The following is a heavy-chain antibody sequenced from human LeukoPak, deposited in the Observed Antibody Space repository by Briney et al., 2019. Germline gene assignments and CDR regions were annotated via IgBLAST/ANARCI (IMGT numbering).Heavy chain of an antibody. CDR1: GGSISGGEYH. D-gene: IGHD2-15*01. J-gene: IGHJ5*02. V-gene: IGHV4-30-4*01. CDR3: SYRVNEGGRGS. Sequence: PSETLSLTCTVSGGSISGGEYHWSWIRQPPGKGLEWIGYIYNSPTYYNPSLKSRVSISEDTSNNHFSLKVNSVTAADTAVYCASYRVNEGGRGSWGQGTLVTVSS. CDR2: IYNSPT.